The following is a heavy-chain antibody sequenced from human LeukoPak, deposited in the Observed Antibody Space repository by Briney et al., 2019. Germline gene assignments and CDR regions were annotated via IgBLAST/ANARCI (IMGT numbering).Heavy chain of an antibody. D-gene: IGHD1-1*01. Sequence: GGSLRLSCAASGFTFNSYTMSWVRQAPGKGLESVSSIRSNSRGINYADSVKGRFTISRDNDKNTVFLEMNSLRAEDTAVYYCARDGASIDDQYYGLDVWGQGTTVTVSS. V-gene: IGHV3-21*06. J-gene: IGHJ6*02. CDR3: ARDGASIDDQYYGLDV. CDR2: IRSNSRGI. CDR1: GFTFNSYT.